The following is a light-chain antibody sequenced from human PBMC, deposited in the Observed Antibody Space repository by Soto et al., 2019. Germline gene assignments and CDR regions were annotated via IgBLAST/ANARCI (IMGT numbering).Light chain of an antibody. CDR3: QVWDSSSDHVV. Sequence: SYELTQPPSVSVAPGQTARIPCGGNNIESESVHWYQQKPGQAPIMVVYEDSDRPSGIPERFSGSNSGNTATLTISRVEAGDEADYYCQVWDSSSDHVVFGGGTKLTVL. V-gene: IGLV3-21*02. CDR1: NIESES. J-gene: IGLJ2*01. CDR2: EDS.